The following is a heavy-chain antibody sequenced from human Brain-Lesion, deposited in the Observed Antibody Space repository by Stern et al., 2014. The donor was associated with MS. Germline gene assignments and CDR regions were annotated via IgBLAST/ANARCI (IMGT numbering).Heavy chain of an antibody. CDR3: ARETGGYTYGDTDFFDY. J-gene: IGHJ4*02. D-gene: IGHD5-12*01. CDR1: GGSISSGSFY. Sequence: VQLVESGPGLVKPSQTLSLTCIVSGGSISSGSFYWNWIRQPAGRGLEWIGRIYSSGSTNSNPYLKSRVTISGATSKTQFSLKLISMTAADTAIYYCARETGGYTYGDTDFFDYWGQGALVTVSS. CDR2: IYSSGST. V-gene: IGHV4-61*02.